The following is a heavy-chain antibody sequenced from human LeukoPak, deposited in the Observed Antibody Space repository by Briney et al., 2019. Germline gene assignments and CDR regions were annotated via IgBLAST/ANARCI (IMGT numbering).Heavy chain of an antibody. D-gene: IGHD1-26*01. CDR2: ISPYKGNT. CDR1: GYTFSNHV. J-gene: IGHJ5*02. V-gene: IGHV1-18*01. CDR3: ARGGKVGPDP. Sequence: ASVKVSCKASGYTFSNHVISWVRQAPGQRLEWMGWISPYKGNTDYAQSLQGRVTMTTDTSTSTVYMELRSLTSDDTAAYYCARGGKVGPDPWGQGTLVTVSS.